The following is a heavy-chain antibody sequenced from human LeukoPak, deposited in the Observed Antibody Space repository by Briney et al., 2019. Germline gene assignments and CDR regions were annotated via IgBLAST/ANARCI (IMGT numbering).Heavy chain of an antibody. J-gene: IGHJ4*02. CDR3: ARDGPITYYYDSGGYSGLGY. V-gene: IGHV3-48*03. D-gene: IGHD3-22*01. CDR1: GFTFSSYE. CDR2: ISTSGSTI. Sequence: PGGSLRLSCAASGFTFSSYEMNWVRQAPGKGLEWVSYISTSGSTIYYADSVKGRFIISRDNAKNSLYLQMNSLRAEDTAVYYCARDGPITYYYDSGGYSGLGYWGQGTLVTVSS.